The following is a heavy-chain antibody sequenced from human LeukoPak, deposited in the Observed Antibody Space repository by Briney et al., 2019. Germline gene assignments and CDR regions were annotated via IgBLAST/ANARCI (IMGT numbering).Heavy chain of an antibody. CDR2: ISAYNGNT. CDR1: GYTFTSYG. CDR3: ARDPVGTIRGLGFVNWFDP. V-gene: IGHV1-18*01. Sequence: GASVKVSCKASGYTFTSYGFSWVRQAPGQGLEWMGWISAYNGNTNHAQKFQGRVTMTTDTSTSTAYMELRSLRSDDTAVYYCARDPVGTIRGLGFVNWFDPWGQGTLVTVSS. D-gene: IGHD1-26*01. J-gene: IGHJ5*02.